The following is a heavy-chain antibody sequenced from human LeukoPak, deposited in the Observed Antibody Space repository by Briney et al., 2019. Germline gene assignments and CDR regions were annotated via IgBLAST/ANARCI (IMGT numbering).Heavy chain of an antibody. CDR3: AKPSAAGTIGYFHH. CDR2: ISWNSGSI. Sequence: PGRSLRLSCAASGFTFDDYAMHWVRQAPGKGLEWVSGISWNSGSIGYADSVKGRFTISRDNSKNTLFLQMNSLRAEDTAVYYCAKPSAAGTIGYFHHWGQGTLVTVSS. V-gene: IGHV3-9*01. J-gene: IGHJ1*01. CDR1: GFTFDDYA. D-gene: IGHD6-13*01.